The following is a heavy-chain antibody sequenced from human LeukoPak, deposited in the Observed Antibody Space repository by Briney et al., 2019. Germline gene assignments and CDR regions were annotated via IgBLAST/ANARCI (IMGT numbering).Heavy chain of an antibody. J-gene: IGHJ3*02. Sequence: GGSLMISCKGSGYSFSSYWISWARQMPGKGLEWMGRIHPSDSYINYSPSFQGHVTISADKSISTAYLQWSSLKATDTAMYYCARRDGYDPGAFDIWGQGTMVTVSS. CDR2: IHPSDSYI. CDR1: GYSFSSYW. CDR3: ARRDGYDPGAFDI. V-gene: IGHV5-10-1*01. D-gene: IGHD5-24*01.